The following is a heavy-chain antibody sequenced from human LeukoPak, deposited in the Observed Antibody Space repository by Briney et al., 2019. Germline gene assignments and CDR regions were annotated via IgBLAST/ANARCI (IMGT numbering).Heavy chain of an antibody. V-gene: IGHV3-23*01. CDR3: AIDLGYYVVMDF. D-gene: IGHD3-10*02. CDR2: IGSDNKS. J-gene: IGHJ6*02. CDR1: GFSLTAYA. Sequence: PGGSLRLSCLPSGFSLTAYAMTWARQAPGKGLEWVSSIGSDNKSHYSESVKGRFAISRDNSKSIVFLQLNSLRAEDTPLYYFAIDLGYYVVMDFWGQGTTVYVSS.